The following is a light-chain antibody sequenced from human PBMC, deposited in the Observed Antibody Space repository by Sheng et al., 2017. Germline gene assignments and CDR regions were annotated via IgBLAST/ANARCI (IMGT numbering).Light chain of an antibody. V-gene: IGKV3-11*01. CDR3: QQRSNWPT. Sequence: EIVLTQSPGTLSLSPGESATLSCRASQSVGTSLAWYQQKPGQAPRLLIYDASTRATDIPARFSGSGSGTDFTLTISSLEPEDFAVYYCQQRSNWPTFGQGTRLEIK. CDR2: DAS. CDR1: QSVGTS. J-gene: IGKJ5*01.